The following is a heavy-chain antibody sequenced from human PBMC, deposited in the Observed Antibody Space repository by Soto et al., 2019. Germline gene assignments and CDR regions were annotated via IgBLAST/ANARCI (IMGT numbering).Heavy chain of an antibody. D-gene: IGHD6-13*01. CDR3: ARAAMGGSSWPFDY. Sequence: QVQLQESGPGLVKRSGTLSLTCAVSGGSISSSNWWSWVRHPPGKGLEWIGEIYHSGSTNYNPSHESRVTLSVDKSKNQFSRKLSSVTAADTAVYYCARAAMGGSSWPFDYWGQGTLVTVSS. CDR2: IYHSGST. CDR1: GGSISSSNW. V-gene: IGHV4-4*02. J-gene: IGHJ4*02.